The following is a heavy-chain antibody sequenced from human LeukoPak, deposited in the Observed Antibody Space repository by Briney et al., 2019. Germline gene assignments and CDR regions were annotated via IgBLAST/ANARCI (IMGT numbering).Heavy chain of an antibody. J-gene: IGHJ4*02. V-gene: IGHV3-7*01. Sequence: GGSLRLSCAASGFTFSTYWMTWVRQSPGKGLEWVANIKQDGSAKYYVDSLRGRFRISRDNVKNSLFLQMNSLSAEDTAVYYCARCPYDSTGYYSVPSHLDYWGQGTLVTVSS. CDR3: ARCPYDSTGYYSVPSHLDY. D-gene: IGHD3-22*01. CDR2: IKQDGSAK. CDR1: GFTFSTYW.